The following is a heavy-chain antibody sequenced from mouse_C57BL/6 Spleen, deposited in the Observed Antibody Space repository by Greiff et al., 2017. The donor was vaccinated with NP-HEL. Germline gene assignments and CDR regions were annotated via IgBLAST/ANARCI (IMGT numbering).Heavy chain of an antibody. Sequence: EVQLQQSGPELVKPGASVKISCKASGYSFTDYNMNWVKQSNGKSLEWIGVINPNYGTTSYNQKFKGKATLTVDQSSSTAYMQLNSLTSEDSAVYYCARPGLRQEQGRRPLAMDYWGQGTSVTVSS. CDR1: GYSFTDYN. V-gene: IGHV1-39*01. CDR3: ARPGLRQEQGRRPLAMDY. CDR2: INPNYGTT. J-gene: IGHJ4*01. D-gene: IGHD2-2*01.